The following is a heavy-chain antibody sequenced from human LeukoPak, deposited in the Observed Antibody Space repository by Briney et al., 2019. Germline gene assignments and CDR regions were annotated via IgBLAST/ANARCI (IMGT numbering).Heavy chain of an antibody. CDR2: IYSGGST. Sequence: GGSLRLSCAASGFTVSSNYMSWVRQAPGKGLEWVSVIYSGGSTYYADSVKGRFTISRDNSKNTLYLQMNSLRAEDTAVYYCARDSYMTTSTFDYWGQGTLVTVSS. J-gene: IGHJ4*02. V-gene: IGHV3-66*01. CDR1: GFTVSSNY. CDR3: ARDSYMTTSTFDY. D-gene: IGHD4-17*01.